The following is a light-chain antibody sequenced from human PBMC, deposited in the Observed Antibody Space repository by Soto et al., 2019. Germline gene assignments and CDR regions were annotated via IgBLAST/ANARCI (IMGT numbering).Light chain of an antibody. Sequence: DLPMTQSPSSLSASVGDRVTITCRAGQSTSIYVNWYQQKPGKAPKLLIYAASSLQSGVPSRFSGSGSGTDFTLTISSLQPEDFANYYCQQSYSTPYTFGQGTKLEIK. J-gene: IGKJ2*01. CDR3: QQSYSTPYT. CDR1: QSTSIY. CDR2: AAS. V-gene: IGKV1-39*01.